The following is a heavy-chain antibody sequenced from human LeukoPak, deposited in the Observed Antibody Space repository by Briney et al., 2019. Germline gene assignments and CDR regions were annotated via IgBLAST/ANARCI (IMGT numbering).Heavy chain of an antibody. V-gene: IGHV1-2*02. D-gene: IGHD6-19*01. CDR2: INPNSGGT. J-gene: IGHJ6*03. CDR3: ARDGESRVAVAVWDVRPFYYYYYYYMDV. CDR1: GYTFTGYY. Sequence: GASVKVSCKASGYTFTGYYMHWVRQAPGQGLEWMGWINPNSGGTNYAQKFQGRVTMTRDTSISTAYMELSRLRSDDTAVYYCARDGESRVAVAVWDVRPFYYYYYYYMDVWGKGTTVTISS.